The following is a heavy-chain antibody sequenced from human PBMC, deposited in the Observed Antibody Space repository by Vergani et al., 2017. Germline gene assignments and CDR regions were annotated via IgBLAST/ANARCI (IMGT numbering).Heavy chain of an antibody. Sequence: QVQLVESGGGVVQPGRSLRLSCAASGFTFSSYGMHGVRQPQGKGLGWVAVISFYGSNKYYADSVKSLFTISRDNSKNTLYLQMNSLRAADTAVYYGARDRATYYYDSSGSDAFDIWGQGTMVTVSS. CDR1: GFTFSSYG. J-gene: IGHJ3*02. CDR2: ISFYGSNK. V-gene: IGHV3-30*03. D-gene: IGHD3-22*01. CDR3: ARDRATYYYDSSGSDAFDI.